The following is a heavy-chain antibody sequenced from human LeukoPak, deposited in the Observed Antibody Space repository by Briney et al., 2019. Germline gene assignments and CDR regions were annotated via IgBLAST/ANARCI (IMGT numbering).Heavy chain of an antibody. D-gene: IGHD2-2*01. CDR1: GYTFTSYG. CDR2: ISAYNGNT. V-gene: IGHV1-18*01. Sequence: ASVKVSCKASGYTFTSYGISWVRRAPGQGLEWMGWISAYNGNTNYAQKLQGRVTMTTDTSTSTAYMELRSLRSDDTAVYYCARDVCSSTSCYWKDAFDIWGQGTMVTVSS. J-gene: IGHJ3*02. CDR3: ARDVCSSTSCYWKDAFDI.